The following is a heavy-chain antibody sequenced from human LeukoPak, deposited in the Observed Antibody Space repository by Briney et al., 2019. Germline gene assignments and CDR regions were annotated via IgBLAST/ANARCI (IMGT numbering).Heavy chain of an antibody. CDR3: AKDDLVVVAATNYYYYMDV. CDR2: IRYDGSNK. D-gene: IGHD2-15*01. J-gene: IGHJ6*03. CDR1: GFTFSSYG. V-gene: IGHV3-30*02. Sequence: GGSLRLSCAASGFTFSSYGMHWVRQAPGKGLEWVAFIRYDGSNKYYADSVKGRFTISRDNSKNTLYLQMNSLRAEDTAVYYCAKDDLVVVAATNYYYYMDVWGKGTTVTVSS.